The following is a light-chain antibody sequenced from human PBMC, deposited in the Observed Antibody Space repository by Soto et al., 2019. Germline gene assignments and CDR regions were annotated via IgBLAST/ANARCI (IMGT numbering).Light chain of an antibody. V-gene: IGLV2-14*03. Sequence: QSALTQPASVSGSPGQSITISCTGTNSDIGDSNYVSWYQQHPGKAPKLIIYDVSNRPSGVSNRFSGSKSDNTASLTISGLQAEDETDYYCSSYRSSGLVIFGGGTKLTVL. J-gene: IGLJ2*01. CDR2: DVS. CDR1: NSDIGDSNY. CDR3: SSYRSSGLVI.